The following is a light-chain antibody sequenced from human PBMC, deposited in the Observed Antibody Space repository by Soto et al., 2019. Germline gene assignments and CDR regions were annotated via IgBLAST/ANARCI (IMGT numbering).Light chain of an antibody. CDR3: QSYDSSLRGV. CDR2: GNS. V-gene: IGLV1-40*01. CDR1: SSNIGAGYD. J-gene: IGLJ2*01. Sequence: QSVLTQPPSVSGAPGQRVTISCTGSSSNIGAGYDVHWYQQLPGTAPKLLIHGNSNRPSGVPDRFSGSKSVTSASLAITGLQAEDEADYYCQSYDSSLRGVFGGGTKLTVL.